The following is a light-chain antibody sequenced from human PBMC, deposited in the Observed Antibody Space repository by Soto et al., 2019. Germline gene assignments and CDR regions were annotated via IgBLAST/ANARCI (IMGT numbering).Light chain of an antibody. CDR2: DAS. J-gene: IGKJ4*01. CDR3: HQRSNWPPT. CDR1: QSVSTN. V-gene: IGKV3-11*01. Sequence: ENVLTQSPATLSLSPGERATLSCRASQSVSTNLAWYQQKPGQAPRLLIYDASNRATGIPARFSGSVSGTDFTLTIGSLQPEDFAVYFCHQRSNWPPTFGGGTKVEIK.